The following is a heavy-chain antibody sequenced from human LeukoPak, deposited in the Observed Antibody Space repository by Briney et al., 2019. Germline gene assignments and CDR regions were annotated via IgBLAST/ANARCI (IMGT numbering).Heavy chain of an antibody. D-gene: IGHD4-17*01. CDR1: GGSISSYY. CDR2: IYTSGST. V-gene: IGHV4-4*07. CDR3: ARDRGSPVTTGAFDI. Sequence: KASETLSLTCTVSGGSISSYYWSWIRQPAGKGLEWIGRIYTSGSTNYNPSLKSRVTMSVDTSKNQFSLKLSSVTAADTAVYYCARDRGSPVTTGAFDIWGQGTMVTVSS. J-gene: IGHJ3*02.